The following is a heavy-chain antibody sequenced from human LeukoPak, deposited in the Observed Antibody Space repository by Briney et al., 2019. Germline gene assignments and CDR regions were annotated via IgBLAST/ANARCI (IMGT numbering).Heavy chain of an antibody. CDR2: IYHSGST. Sequence: SQTLSLTCTVSGGSISSGGYYWSWIRQPPGKGLEWIGYIYHSGSTYYNPSLKSRVTISVDRSKNQFSLKLSSVTAADTAVYYCARESYRTYSGSYSYFQHWGQGTLVTVSS. CDR1: GGSISSGGYY. V-gene: IGHV4-30-2*01. J-gene: IGHJ1*01. CDR3: ARESYRTYSGSYSYFQH. D-gene: IGHD1-26*01.